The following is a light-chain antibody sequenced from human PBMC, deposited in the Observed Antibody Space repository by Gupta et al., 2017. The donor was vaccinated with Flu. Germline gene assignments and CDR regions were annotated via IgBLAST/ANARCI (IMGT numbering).Light chain of an antibody. Sequence: SCTSTCTDMGANKYVSWYQQHPGKAPQLLLYEVRKRPAGVAVRFSGSKDAGRASLTISALRPEDEADYYCSSYDGASGLVFGRGTKVTVL. CDR2: EVR. CDR1: CTDMGANKY. CDR3: SSYDGASGLV. J-gene: IGLJ2*01. V-gene: IGLV2-8*01.